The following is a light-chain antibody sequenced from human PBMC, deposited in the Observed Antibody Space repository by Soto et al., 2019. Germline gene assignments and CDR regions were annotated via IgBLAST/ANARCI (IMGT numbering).Light chain of an antibody. V-gene: IGKV3-20*01. CDR2: DAS. CDR1: QSVSSSY. CDR3: QQYCNSPPYT. J-gene: IGKJ2*01. Sequence: EIVLTQSPGTLSLSPGERATLSCRASQSVSSSYLAWYQQKPGQAPRLLIYDASSRATGIPDRFSGSGSGTDFTLTISRLEPEDFAVYYCQQYCNSPPYTFGQGTKLEIK.